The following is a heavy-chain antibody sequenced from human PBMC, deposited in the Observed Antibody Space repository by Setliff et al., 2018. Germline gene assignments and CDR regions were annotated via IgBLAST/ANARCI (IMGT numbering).Heavy chain of an antibody. J-gene: IGHJ5*02. Sequence: ASVKVSCKASGYTFTNYAIHWVRQAPGQRLEWMGWINAGNGNTKYSQKFQGRVTITRDTSASTAYMELSSLRSEDTAVYYCARDNYIGDFWSGYPIQGQFDPWGQGTLVTVSS. D-gene: IGHD3-3*01. CDR2: INAGNGNT. CDR3: ARDNYIGDFWSGYPIQGQFDP. V-gene: IGHV1-3*01. CDR1: GYTFTNYA.